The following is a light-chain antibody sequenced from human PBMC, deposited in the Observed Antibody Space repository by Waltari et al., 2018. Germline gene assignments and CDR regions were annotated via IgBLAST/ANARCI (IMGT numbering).Light chain of an antibody. CDR1: QRISSW. J-gene: IGKJ2*01. CDR2: KAS. Sequence: DIQMTQSPSTLSASVGDRVTITCRASQRISSWLAWYQHKPGKAPKILIYKASSLKNAVPSRFSGSGSGTEFTLTISSLQPDDFATYYCQQYNSYSYTFGQGTKLGIK. V-gene: IGKV1-5*03. CDR3: QQYNSYSYT.